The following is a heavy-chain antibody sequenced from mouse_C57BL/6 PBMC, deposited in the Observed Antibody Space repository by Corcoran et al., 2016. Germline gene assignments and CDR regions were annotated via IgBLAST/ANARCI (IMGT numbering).Heavy chain of an antibody. D-gene: IGHD2-4*01. J-gene: IGHJ4*01. Sequence: EVQLQQSGAELVRPGASVKLSCTASGFNIKDYYMHWVKQRPEQGLEWIGRIDPEDGDTEYAPKFQGKATMTADTSSNTAYLQLSSLTSEDTAVYYCTTNYYDYQGYAMDYWGQGTSVTVSS. CDR1: GFNIKDYY. CDR3: TTNYYDYQGYAMDY. CDR2: IDPEDGDT. V-gene: IGHV14-1*01.